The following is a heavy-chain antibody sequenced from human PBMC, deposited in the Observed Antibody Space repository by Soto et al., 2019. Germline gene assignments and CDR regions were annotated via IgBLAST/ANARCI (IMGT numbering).Heavy chain of an antibody. Sequence: ASLKVSCKASGYTFTGYYMHWVRQAPGQGLEWMGWINPNSGGTNYAQKFQGRVTMTRDTSISTAYMELSRLRSDDTAVYYCARGLWITMIVVVLGDYWGQGTLVTVSS. CDR3: ARGLWITMIVVVLGDY. CDR2: INPNSGGT. J-gene: IGHJ4*02. D-gene: IGHD3-22*01. CDR1: GYTFTGYY. V-gene: IGHV1-2*02.